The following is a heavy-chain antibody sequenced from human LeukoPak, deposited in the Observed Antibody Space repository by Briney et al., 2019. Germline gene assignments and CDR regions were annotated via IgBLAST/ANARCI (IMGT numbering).Heavy chain of an antibody. CDR1: GYTFTSYG. CDR3: ARGYSSSWYPTLYYYYFYYMDV. D-gene: IGHD6-13*01. Sequence: ASVKVSCKASGYTFTSYGISWVRQAPGQGLEWMGWISAYNGNTNYAQKLQGRVTITRNTSISTAYMELSSLRSEDTAVYYCARGYSSSWYPTLYYYYFYYMDVWGKGTTVTVSS. CDR2: ISAYNGNT. V-gene: IGHV1-18*01. J-gene: IGHJ6*03.